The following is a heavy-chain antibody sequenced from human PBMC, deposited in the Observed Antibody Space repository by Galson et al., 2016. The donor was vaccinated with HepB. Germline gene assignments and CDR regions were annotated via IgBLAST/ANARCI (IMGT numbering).Heavy chain of an antibody. CDR3: ARGYTSGVPFW. V-gene: IGHV3-53*01. CDR2: IYSGGSI. J-gene: IGHJ4*02. D-gene: IGHD2-8*01. Sequence: SLRLSCAASGFLINSNYMSWVRQAPGKGLEWVSIIYSGGSIQYADSVKGRFTVSRDTSKSLMFLQMNSLGAEDTAMYFCARGYTSGVPFWWCQGTPVTVSS. CDR1: GFLINSNY.